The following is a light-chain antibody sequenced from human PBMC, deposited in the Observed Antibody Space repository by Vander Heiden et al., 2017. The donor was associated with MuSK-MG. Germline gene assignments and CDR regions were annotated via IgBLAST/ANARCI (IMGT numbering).Light chain of an antibody. V-gene: IGKV1-39*01. J-gene: IGKJ2*02. CDR1: QSISSY. CDR2: AAS. CDR3: QQSYSTLPWT. Sequence: DIQMTQSPSSLSASVGDRVTITCRASQSISSYLNWYQQKPGKAPKLLIYAASSLQIGVPSRFSGSGSGTDFTLTISSLQPEDFATYYCQQSYSTLPWTFGQGTKLEIK.